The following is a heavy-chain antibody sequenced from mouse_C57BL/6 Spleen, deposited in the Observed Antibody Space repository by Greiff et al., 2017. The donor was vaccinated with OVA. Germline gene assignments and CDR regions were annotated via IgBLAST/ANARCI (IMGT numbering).Heavy chain of an antibody. CDR2: ISSGSSTI. V-gene: IGHV5-17*01. CDR1: GFTFSDYG. CDR3: ASGIYYDYEFAY. J-gene: IGHJ3*01. D-gene: IGHD2-4*01. Sequence: EVQGVESGGGLVKPGGSLKLSCAASGFTFSDYGMHWVRPAPEKGLEWVAYISSGSSTIYYADTVKGRFTISRDNAKNTLFLQMTSLRSEDTAMYYCASGIYYDYEFAYWGQGTLVTVSA.